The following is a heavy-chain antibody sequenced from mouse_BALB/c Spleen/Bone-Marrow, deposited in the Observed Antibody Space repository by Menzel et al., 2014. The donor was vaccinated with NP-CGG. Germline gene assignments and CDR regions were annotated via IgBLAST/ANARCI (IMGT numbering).Heavy chain of an antibody. V-gene: IGHV1-15*01. CDR3: TRHWDYAMDY. D-gene: IGHD4-1*01. CDR1: GYTFTDYE. Sequence: VQLQQSGAELVRPGASVTLSCKASGYTFTDYEMHWVKQTPVHGLEWIGAIDPETGGTAYNQKFKGKATLTADKSSSTAYMGLRSLTSEDSAVYYCTRHWDYAMDYWGQGTSVTVSS. CDR2: IDPETGGT. J-gene: IGHJ4*01.